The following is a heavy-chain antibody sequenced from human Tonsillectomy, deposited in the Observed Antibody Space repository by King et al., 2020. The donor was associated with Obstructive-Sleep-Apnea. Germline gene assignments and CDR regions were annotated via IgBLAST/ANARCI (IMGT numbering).Heavy chain of an antibody. J-gene: IGHJ4*02. CDR3: ARDRRGVIDY. Sequence: VQLVESGGGVVQPGRSLRLSCAASGFTFSSYGMHWVRQAPGKGLEWGAVIWYDGSNKYYADSVKGRFSISRDNSKNTLYLQMNSRRAEDTAVYYCARDRRGVIDYWGQGTLVTVSS. V-gene: IGHV3-33*01. D-gene: IGHD3-10*01. CDR1: GFTFSSYG. CDR2: IWYDGSNK.